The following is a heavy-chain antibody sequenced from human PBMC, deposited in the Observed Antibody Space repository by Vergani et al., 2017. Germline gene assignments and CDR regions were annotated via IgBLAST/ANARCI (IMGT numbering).Heavy chain of an antibody. CDR2: ISYDGSNK. CDR1: GFTFSSYG. CDR3: AKMLGATLIDY. D-gene: IGHD3-10*02. V-gene: IGHV3-30*18. Sequence: QVQLVESGGGVVQPGRSLRLSCAASGFTFSSYGMHWVRQAPGKGLEWVAVISYDGSNKYYADSVKGRFTISSDNSKNTLYLQMNSLRAEDTAVYCFAKMLGATLIDYWGQGTLGTVSS. J-gene: IGHJ4*02.